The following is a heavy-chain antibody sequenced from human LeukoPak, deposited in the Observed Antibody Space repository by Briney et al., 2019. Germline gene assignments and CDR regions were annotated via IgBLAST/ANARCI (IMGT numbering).Heavy chain of an antibody. CDR1: GYTFTSYG. V-gene: IGHV1-18*01. D-gene: IGHD2-15*01. Sequence: ASVKVSCKASGYTFTSYGISWVRQAPGQGLEWMGWISAYNGNTNYAQKPQGRVTMTTDTSTSTAYMELRSLRSDDTAVYYCASCSGGSCPDAFDIWGQGTMVTVSS. CDR3: ASCSGGSCPDAFDI. J-gene: IGHJ3*02. CDR2: ISAYNGNT.